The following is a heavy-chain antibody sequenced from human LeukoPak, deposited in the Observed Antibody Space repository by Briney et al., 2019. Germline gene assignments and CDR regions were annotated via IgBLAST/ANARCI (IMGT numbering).Heavy chain of an antibody. CDR1: GLTFNIFW. CDR3: ATGHSYGYNY. J-gene: IGHJ4*02. V-gene: IGHV3-74*01. Sequence: PGGSLRLSCAASGLTFNIFWMHWVRQAPGKGLVWVSLIKGDGSSTTYVDSVKGRFIISRDNAKNTLYLQMNSLRTEDTAVYYCATGHSYGYNYWGQGTLVTVSP. D-gene: IGHD5-18*01. CDR2: IKGDGSST.